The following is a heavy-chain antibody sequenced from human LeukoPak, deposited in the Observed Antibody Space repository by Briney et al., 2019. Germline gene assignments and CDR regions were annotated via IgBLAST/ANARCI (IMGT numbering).Heavy chain of an antibody. D-gene: IGHD2-15*01. Sequence: GGSLRLSCAASGFTFSSYGMHWVRQAPGKGEWVAVISYDGSNKYYADSVKGRFTISRDNSKNTLYLQMNSLRAEDTAVYYCAKRYCSGGSRYFRVFDYWGQGTLVTVSS. J-gene: IGHJ4*02. V-gene: IGHV3-30*18. CDR1: GFTFSSYG. CDR3: AKRYCSGGSRYFRVFDY. CDR2: ISYDGSNK.